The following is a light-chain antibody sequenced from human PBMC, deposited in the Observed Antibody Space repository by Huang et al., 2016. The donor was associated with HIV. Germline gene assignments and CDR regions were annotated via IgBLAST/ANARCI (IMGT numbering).Light chain of an antibody. CDR3: QQRSNWPPLT. CDR1: QSVSSY. J-gene: IGKJ4*01. Sequence: EIVLTQSPATLSLSPGERATLSCRASQSVSSYLAWYQQRPGQAPRLLIYDASNSATGSPARFSGSGCGTDFTLTISSLEPEDFAVYYCQQRSNWPPLTFGGGTKVEIK. CDR2: DAS. V-gene: IGKV3-11*01.